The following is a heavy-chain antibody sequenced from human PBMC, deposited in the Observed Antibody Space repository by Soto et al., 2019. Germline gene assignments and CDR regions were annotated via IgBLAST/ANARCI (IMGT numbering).Heavy chain of an antibody. CDR3: AAGGGLPRYY. CDR1: GGSISSGGYS. Sequence: QLQLQESGSGLVKPSQTLSLTCAVSGGSISSGGYSWSWIRQPPGKGLEWIGYIYHSGSTYYNPSLQRRVPISVDRSKNQFSLKLSSVTAADTAVYYCAAGGGLPRYYWGQGTLVTVSS. V-gene: IGHV4-30-2*01. CDR2: IYHSGST. J-gene: IGHJ4*02. D-gene: IGHD5-12*01.